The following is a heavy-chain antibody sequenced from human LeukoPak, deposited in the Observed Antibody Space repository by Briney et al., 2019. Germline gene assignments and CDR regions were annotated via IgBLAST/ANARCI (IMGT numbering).Heavy chain of an antibody. D-gene: IGHD6-13*01. CDR3: AKDSSSWSYYYYGMDV. CDR1: GFTFSSYA. V-gene: IGHV3-23*01. Sequence: GGSLRLSCAASGFTFSSYAMSWVRQAPGKGLEWVSAISGSGGSTYYADSAKGRFTISRDNSKNTLYLQMDSLRAEDTAVYYCAKDSSSWSYYYYGMDVWGQGTTVTVSS. J-gene: IGHJ6*02. CDR2: ISGSGGST.